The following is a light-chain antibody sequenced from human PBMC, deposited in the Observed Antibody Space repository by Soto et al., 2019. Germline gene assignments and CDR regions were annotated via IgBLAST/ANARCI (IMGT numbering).Light chain of an antibody. J-gene: IGKJ1*01. Sequence: DIQMTQSPSTLPASVGDRVTITCRARQNINSWLAWYQQKPGKSPKLLIYKASSLKSGVPSRFSGSGSGTEFIFTISSLQPEDFATYYCQQYSTYPAWTFGQGTKVEIK. CDR2: KAS. CDR3: QQYSTYPAWT. V-gene: IGKV1-5*03. CDR1: QNINSW.